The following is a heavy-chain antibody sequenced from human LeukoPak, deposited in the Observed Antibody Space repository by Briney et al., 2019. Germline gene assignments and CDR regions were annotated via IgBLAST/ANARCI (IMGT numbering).Heavy chain of an antibody. CDR1: GGSISSYY. CDR3: ARGVTYYYDSSGYYYFDY. D-gene: IGHD3-22*01. V-gene: IGHV4-4*07. Sequence: PSETLSLTCTVSGGSISSYYWTWIRQPAGKGLEWIGRIYGGGTTKYNPSLKSRVTMSVDTSKNQFSLKLSSMTAADTAVYYCARGVTYYYDSSGYYYFDYWGQGTLVTVSS. J-gene: IGHJ4*02. CDR2: IYGGGTT.